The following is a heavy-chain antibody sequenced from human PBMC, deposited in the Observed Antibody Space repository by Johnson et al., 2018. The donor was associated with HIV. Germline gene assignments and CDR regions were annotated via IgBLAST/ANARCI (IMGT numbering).Heavy chain of an antibody. J-gene: IGHJ3*02. CDR2: ISSSGSTI. D-gene: IGHD6-13*01. Sequence: QVQLVESGGGLVKPGGSLRLSCAASGFTFSDYYMSWIRQAPGKGLEWVSYISSSGSTIYYADSVKGRFTISSDNAKHSLYQQMNSLRAEDTVVYYCARSGTAVDGYSSSLGDAFDIWGQGTMVTVSS. CDR3: ARSGTAVDGYSSSLGDAFDI. CDR1: GFTFSDYY. V-gene: IGHV3-11*04.